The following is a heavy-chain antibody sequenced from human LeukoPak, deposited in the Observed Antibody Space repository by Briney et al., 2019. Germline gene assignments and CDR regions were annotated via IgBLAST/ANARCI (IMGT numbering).Heavy chain of an antibody. CDR1: GFRFSSYV. CDR2: IDGTGGGS. CDR3: ARVDAGNYDY. V-gene: IGHV3-23*01. Sequence: GGSLRLSCVTSGFRFSSYVMSWVRQAPGKGLEYVSSIDGTGGGSYYAESVKGRFTISRDNSKNTLFLQMNSPRVEDTAVYYCARVDAGNYDYWGQGTLLTVSS. D-gene: IGHD1-26*01. J-gene: IGHJ4*02.